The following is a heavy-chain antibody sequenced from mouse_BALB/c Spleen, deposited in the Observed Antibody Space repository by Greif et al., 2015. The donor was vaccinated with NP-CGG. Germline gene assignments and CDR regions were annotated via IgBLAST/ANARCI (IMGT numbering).Heavy chain of an antibody. Sequence: EVQLQQSGAELVKPGASVKLSCTASGFNIKDTYMHWVKQRPEQGLEWIGRIDPANGNTKYDPKFQGKATITADTSSNTAYQQLSSLTSEDTAVYYCARKLGRGLYFDYWGQGTTLTVSS. CDR1: GFNIKDTY. CDR2: IDPANGNT. CDR3: ARKLGRGLYFDY. J-gene: IGHJ2*01. V-gene: IGHV14-3*02. D-gene: IGHD4-1*01.